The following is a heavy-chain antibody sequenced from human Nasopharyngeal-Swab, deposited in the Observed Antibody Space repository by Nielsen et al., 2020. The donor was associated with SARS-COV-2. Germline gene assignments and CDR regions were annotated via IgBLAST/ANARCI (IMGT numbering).Heavy chain of an antibody. CDR2: ISRNRGRI. V-gene: IGHV3-9*01. Sequence: GRTLRLSCAASGFTFDDYAMHWVPQATGKGLVWVSGISRNRGRIGYADSVKGRFTISRDNDNNSLYLQMNSLRAEDTALYYGAKDGCSGGSCYSDYWGQGTLVTVSS. D-gene: IGHD2-15*01. J-gene: IGHJ4*02. CDR3: AKDGCSGGSCYSDY. CDR1: GFTFDDYA.